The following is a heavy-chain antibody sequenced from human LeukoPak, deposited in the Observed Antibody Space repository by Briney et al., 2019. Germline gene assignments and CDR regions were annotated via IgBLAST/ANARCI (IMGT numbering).Heavy chain of an antibody. D-gene: IGHD2-2*02. CDR3: ARDRALGYCSSTSCYTYYFDY. CDR1: GFTFSSYA. Sequence: GGSLRLSCAASGFTFSSYAMHWVRQAPGKGLEWVAVISYDGSNKYYADSVKGRFTISRDNSKNTLYLQMNSLRAEDTAVYYCARDRALGYCSSTSCYTYYFDYWGQGTLVTVSS. V-gene: IGHV3-30-3*01. CDR2: ISYDGSNK. J-gene: IGHJ4*02.